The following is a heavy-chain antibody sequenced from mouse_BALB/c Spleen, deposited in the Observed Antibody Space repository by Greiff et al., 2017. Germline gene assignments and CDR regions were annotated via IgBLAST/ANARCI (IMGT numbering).Heavy chain of an antibody. Sequence: DVMLVESGGGLVKPGGSLKLSCAASGFTFSSYTMSWVRQTPEKRLEWVATISSGGSYTYYPDSVKGRFTISRDNAKNTLYLQMSSLKSEDTAMYYCTRDRDYGNYVDYWGQGTTLTVSS. V-gene: IGHV5-6-4*01. CDR3: TRDRDYGNYVDY. CDR2: ISSGGSYT. D-gene: IGHD2-1*01. CDR1: GFTFSSYT. J-gene: IGHJ2*01.